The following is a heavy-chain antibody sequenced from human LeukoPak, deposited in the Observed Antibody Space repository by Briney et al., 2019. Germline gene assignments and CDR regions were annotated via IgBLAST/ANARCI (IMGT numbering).Heavy chain of an antibody. V-gene: IGHV4-59*02. J-gene: IGHJ4*02. Sequence: SETLSLTCTVSGGSVSFYYWSWIRQPPGKGLKWIGYIYYSGSTNYNPSLKSRVTISVDTSKNQFSLKVSSVTAADTAVYYCARVVDSWIQLFDYWGQGTLVTVSS. D-gene: IGHD5-18*01. CDR3: ARVVDSWIQLFDY. CDR1: GGSVSFYY. CDR2: IYYSGST.